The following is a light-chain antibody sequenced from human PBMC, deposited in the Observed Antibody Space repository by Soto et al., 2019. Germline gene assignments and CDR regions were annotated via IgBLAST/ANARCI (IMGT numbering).Light chain of an antibody. CDR3: SSYAGSSNFV. Sequence: QSVLTQPASLSGSPGQSITISCTGTSSDVGGYKYVSWYQHHPGEAPKLIIYEVSNRPSGVSNRFSGSKSGNTASLTVSGLQAEDEADYYCSSYAGSSNFVFGTGTKVTVL. CDR2: EVS. J-gene: IGLJ1*01. V-gene: IGLV2-14*01. CDR1: SSDVGGYKY.